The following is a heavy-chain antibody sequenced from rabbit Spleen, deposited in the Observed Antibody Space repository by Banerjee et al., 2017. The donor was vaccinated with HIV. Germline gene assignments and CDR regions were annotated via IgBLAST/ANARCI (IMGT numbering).Heavy chain of an antibody. CDR3: TRDDGSGHYIDGYFNL. J-gene: IGHJ4*01. CDR2: IDPVFGIT. Sequence: QQLEESGGGLVQPEGSLKLSCTASGFTLSSYYMNWVRQAPGKGLEWIGYIDPVFGITYYANWVNGRFTISSHAAQNTLYLQLNSLTAADTATYFCTRDDGSGHYIDGYFNLWGPGTLVT. D-gene: IGHD1-1*01. V-gene: IGHV1S7*01. CDR1: GFTLSSYY.